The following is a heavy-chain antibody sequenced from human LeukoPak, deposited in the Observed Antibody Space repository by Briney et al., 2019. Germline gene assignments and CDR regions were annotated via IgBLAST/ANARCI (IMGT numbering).Heavy chain of an antibody. J-gene: IGHJ3*02. CDR1: GGSISSYY. Sequence: SETLSLTCTVSGGSISSYYWSWIRQPPGKGLEWIGYIYYSGSTNYNPSLKSRVTISVDTSKNQFSLKLSSVTAADTAVYYCARDRTPIWFGEPSTFDIWGQGTMVTVSS. V-gene: IGHV4-59*01. CDR2: IYYSGST. CDR3: ARDRTPIWFGEPSTFDI. D-gene: IGHD3-10*01.